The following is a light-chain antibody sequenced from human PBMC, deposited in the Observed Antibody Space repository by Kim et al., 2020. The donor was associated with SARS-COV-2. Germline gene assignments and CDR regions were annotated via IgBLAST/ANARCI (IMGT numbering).Light chain of an antibody. CDR1: KLGDKF. J-gene: IGLJ2*01. Sequence: SYELTQPPSVSVSPGQTATITCSGDKLGDKFPSWYQHRPGQSPVLVIYHESKRPSGIPERFSASNYGNTATLTISGTQPMDEADYYCQAWDSTTAWLFGGGTQLTVL. CDR2: HES. V-gene: IGLV3-1*01. CDR3: QAWDSTTAWL.